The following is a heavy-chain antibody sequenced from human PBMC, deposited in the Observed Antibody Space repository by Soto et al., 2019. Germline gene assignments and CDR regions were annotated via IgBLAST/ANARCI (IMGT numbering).Heavy chain of an antibody. D-gene: IGHD6-19*01. CDR2: ISGSGGST. Sequence: EVQLLESGGGLVQPGGSLRLSCAASGFTFSSYAMSWVRQAPGKGLEWVSAISGSGGSTYYADSVKGRFTISRDNSKNTLYLQMNSLRAADPAVYYCARRSSGWYFDYWGQGTLVTVSS. V-gene: IGHV3-23*01. CDR1: GFTFSSYA. CDR3: ARRSSGWYFDY. J-gene: IGHJ4*02.